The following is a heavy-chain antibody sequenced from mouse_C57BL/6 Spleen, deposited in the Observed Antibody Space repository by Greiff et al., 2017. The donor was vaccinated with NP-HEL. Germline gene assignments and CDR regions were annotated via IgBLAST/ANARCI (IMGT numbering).Heavy chain of an antibody. Sequence: QVQLQPPGAELVMPGASVKLSCKASGYTFTSYWMHWVKQRPGQGLEWIGEIDPSDSYTNYNQKFKGKSTLTVDKSSSTAYMQLSSLTSEDSAVYYCARLYYYGSSPYAMDYWGQGTSVTVSS. CDR2: IDPSDSYT. V-gene: IGHV1-69*01. J-gene: IGHJ4*01. CDR3: ARLYYYGSSPYAMDY. D-gene: IGHD1-1*01. CDR1: GYTFTSYW.